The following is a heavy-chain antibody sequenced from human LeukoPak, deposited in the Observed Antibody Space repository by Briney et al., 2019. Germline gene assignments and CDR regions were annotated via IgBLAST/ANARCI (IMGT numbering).Heavy chain of an antibody. Sequence: PGGSLRLSCAASGFTFSDYNMRWIRQAPGKGLEWVSSISRSGSTKYYADSVKGRFTISRDNSKNTLYLQMNSLRAEDTAVYYCAKRGERVSNTWYMNNWFDPWGQGTLVTVSS. D-gene: IGHD6-13*01. J-gene: IGHJ5*02. V-gene: IGHV3-11*04. CDR1: GFTFSDYN. CDR2: ISRSGSTK. CDR3: AKRGERVSNTWYMNNWFDP.